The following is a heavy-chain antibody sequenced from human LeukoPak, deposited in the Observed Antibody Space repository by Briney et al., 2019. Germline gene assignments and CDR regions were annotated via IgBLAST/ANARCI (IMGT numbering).Heavy chain of an antibody. CDR3: ARGSGHDAFDI. Sequence: SQTLSLTCTVSGGSISSGGYYWRWIRQHPGKGLEWIGYIYYSGSTYYNPSLKSRVTISVDTSKNQFSLKLSSVTAADTAVYYCARGSGHDAFDIWGQGTMVTVSS. J-gene: IGHJ3*02. D-gene: IGHD1-26*01. V-gene: IGHV4-31*03. CDR1: GGSISSGGYY. CDR2: IYYSGST.